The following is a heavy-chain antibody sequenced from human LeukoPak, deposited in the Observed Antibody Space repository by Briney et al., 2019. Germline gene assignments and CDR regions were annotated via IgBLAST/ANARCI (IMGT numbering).Heavy chain of an antibody. D-gene: IGHD2-21*01. CDR3: VRGFLGPDH. V-gene: IGHV3-74*01. CDR2: ITNDGSNT. Sequence: GGTLRLSCAASGFTFSSYGMSWVRQAPGKGLVWVSRITNDGSNTVYADSVEGRFTISRDNARNTLYLQMNSLRVEDTAVYYCVRGFLGPDHWGQGTLVTVSS. J-gene: IGHJ4*02. CDR1: GFTFSSYG.